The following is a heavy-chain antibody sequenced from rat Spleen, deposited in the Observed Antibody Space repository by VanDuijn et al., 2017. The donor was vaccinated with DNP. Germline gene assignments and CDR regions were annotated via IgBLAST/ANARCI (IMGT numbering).Heavy chain of an antibody. J-gene: IGHJ4*01. CDR3: ARDDYGSYGAMDP. D-gene: IGHD1-3*01. CDR1: GFTFSNYG. V-gene: IGHV5S13*01. CDR2: ISPDGDRT. Sequence: EVQLVESGGGLVQPGRSLKLSCAASGFTFSNYGMAWVRQAPKKGLEWVALISPDGDRTYYRDSVKGRFTVSRNNAENALHLQMDSLRSGDTATYFCARDDYGSYGAMDPWGQGTSVTVSS.